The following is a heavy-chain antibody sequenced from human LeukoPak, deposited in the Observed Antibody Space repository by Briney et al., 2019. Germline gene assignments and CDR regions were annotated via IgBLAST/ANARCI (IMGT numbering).Heavy chain of an antibody. CDR3: ARVNSGYYYYYMDV. V-gene: IGHV1-2*02. CDR2: INPSSGGT. Sequence: GASVKVSCKASGYTFTGYYMHWVRQAPGQGLEWMGWINPSSGGTNYAQKFQGRVTMTRDTSISTAYMELSRLRSDDTAVYYCARVNSGYYYYYMDVWGKGTTVTISS. CDR1: GYTFTGYY. D-gene: IGHD1-26*01. J-gene: IGHJ6*03.